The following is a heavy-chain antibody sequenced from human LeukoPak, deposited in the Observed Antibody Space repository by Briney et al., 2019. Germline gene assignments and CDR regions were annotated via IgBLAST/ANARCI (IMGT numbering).Heavy chain of an antibody. V-gene: IGHV3-21*01. Sequence: PGGSLRLSCAASGFTFSSYSMNWVRQAPGKGLEWVSSISSSSSYIYYADSVKGRFTISRDNAKNSLFLQMHSLRAEDTAVYYCARVGSWYYFDYWGQGILVTVSS. D-gene: IGHD6-19*01. CDR2: ISSSSSYI. CDR1: GFTFSSYS. J-gene: IGHJ4*02. CDR3: ARVGSWYYFDY.